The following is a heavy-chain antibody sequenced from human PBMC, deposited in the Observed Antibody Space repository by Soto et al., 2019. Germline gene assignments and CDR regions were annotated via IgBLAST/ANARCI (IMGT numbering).Heavy chain of an antibody. CDR2: IYYSGST. CDR1: GGSISSGDYY. J-gene: IGHJ6*02. V-gene: IGHV4-30-4*01. CDR3: SSQVVWRYYYGMVV. D-gene: IGHD2-2*01. Sequence: SXTLSLTCTVSGGSISSGDYYWSWIRQPPGKGLEWIGYIYYSGSTYYNPSLKSRVTISVDTSKNQFSLKLSSVTAADTAVYYCSSQVVWRYYYGMVVWGQGTTVTVSS.